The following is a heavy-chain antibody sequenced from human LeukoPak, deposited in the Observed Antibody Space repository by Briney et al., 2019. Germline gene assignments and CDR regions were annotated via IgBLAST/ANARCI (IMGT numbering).Heavy chain of an antibody. D-gene: IGHD3-16*01. Sequence: GGSLRLSCAASGFTFSSYGMHWVRQAPGKGLEWVAVIRYDGSNKYYADSVKGRFTISRDNSKNTLYLQMNSLRAEDTAVYYCARDRNDYVNHHIIDYWGQGTLVTVSS. CDR3: ARDRNDYVNHHIIDY. CDR2: IRYDGSNK. J-gene: IGHJ4*02. V-gene: IGHV3-33*01. CDR1: GFTFSSYG.